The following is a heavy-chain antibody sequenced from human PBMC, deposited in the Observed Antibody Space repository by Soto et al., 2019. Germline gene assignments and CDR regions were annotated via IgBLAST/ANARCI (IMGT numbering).Heavy chain of an antibody. CDR3: ARDQDYYVSGIYAFDI. D-gene: IGHD3-10*01. CDR2: IIPILGIA. V-gene: IGHV1-69*04. Sequence: ASVKVSCKASGGTFSSYTISWVRQAPGQGLEWMGRIIPILGIANYAQKFQGRVTITADKSTSTAYMELSSLRSEDTAVYYCARDQDYYVSGIYAFDIWGQGTMVTVSS. J-gene: IGHJ3*02. CDR1: GGTFSSYT.